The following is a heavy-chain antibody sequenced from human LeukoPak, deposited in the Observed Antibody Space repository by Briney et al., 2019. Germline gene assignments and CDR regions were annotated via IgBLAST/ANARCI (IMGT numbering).Heavy chain of an antibody. Sequence: GGSLRLSCAASGFTFRNYWMSWVRQVPGKGLEWVVNINEGGNEKNYVDSVKGRFTISRDNAKNSLYLQMNSLRAEDTAVYYCARGAYYYEDWGQGTLVTVSS. CDR2: INEGGNEK. CDR3: ARGAYYYED. CDR1: GFTFRNYW. J-gene: IGHJ4*02. D-gene: IGHD3-22*01. V-gene: IGHV3-7*01.